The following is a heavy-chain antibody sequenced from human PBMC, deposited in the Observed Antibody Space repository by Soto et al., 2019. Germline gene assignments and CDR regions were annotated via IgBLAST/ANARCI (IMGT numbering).Heavy chain of an antibody. V-gene: IGHV5-10-1*01. CDR2: IDPSDSYT. CDR1: GYSFTSYW. J-gene: IGHJ6*02. CDR3: ARHDMPDYYYYGMDV. Sequence: PGESLKISCKGSGYSFTSYWISWVRQMPGKGLEWMGRIDPSDSYTNYSPSFQGHVTISADKSISTAYLQWSSLKASDTAMYYCARHDMPDYYYYGMDVWGQGTTVTVSS. D-gene: IGHD2-2*01.